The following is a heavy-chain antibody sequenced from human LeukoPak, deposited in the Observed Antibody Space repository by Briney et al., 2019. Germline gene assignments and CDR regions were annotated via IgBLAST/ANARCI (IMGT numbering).Heavy chain of an antibody. CDR3: ARDRSLIGDYVSGDAFDI. J-gene: IGHJ3*02. CDR2: IRYDGSNK. D-gene: IGHD3-16*01. Sequence: GGSLRLSCAASGFTFSSYGMHWVRQAPGKGLEWVAFIRYDGSNKYYADSVKGRFTISRDNSKNTLYLQMNSLRAEDTAVYYCARDRSLIGDYVSGDAFDIWGQGTMVTVSS. V-gene: IGHV3-30*02. CDR1: GFTFSSYG.